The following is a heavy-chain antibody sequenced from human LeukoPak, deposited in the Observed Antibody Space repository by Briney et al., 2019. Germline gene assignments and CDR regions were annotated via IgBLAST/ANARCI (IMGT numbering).Heavy chain of an antibody. CDR2: ITGSGDGT. D-gene: IGHD4/OR15-4a*01. CDR3: AKAGLVRGGALDS. V-gene: IGHV3-23*01. J-gene: IGHJ4*02. CDR1: GFTFSSYS. Sequence: GGSLRLSCAASGFTFSSYSMTWVRQAPGKGLEWVSSITGSGDGTSAADSVTGRFSISRDNSKSTLYLQMNSLRVEDTAVYYCAKAGLVRGGALDSWGQGTLVTVSS.